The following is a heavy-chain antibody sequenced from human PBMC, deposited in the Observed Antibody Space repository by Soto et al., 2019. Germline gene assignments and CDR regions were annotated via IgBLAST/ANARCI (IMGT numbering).Heavy chain of an antibody. D-gene: IGHD6-19*01. V-gene: IGHV3-23*01. CDR3: AKMMEYRIAVDMTFDY. CDR2: ISGSGGST. Sequence: GGSLRLSCAASGFTFSSYAMSWVRQAPGKGLEWVSAISGSGGSTYYADSVKGRFTISRDNSKNTLYLQMNSLRAEDTAVYYCAKMMEYRIAVDMTFDYWGQGTLVTVSS. J-gene: IGHJ4*02. CDR1: GFTFSSYA.